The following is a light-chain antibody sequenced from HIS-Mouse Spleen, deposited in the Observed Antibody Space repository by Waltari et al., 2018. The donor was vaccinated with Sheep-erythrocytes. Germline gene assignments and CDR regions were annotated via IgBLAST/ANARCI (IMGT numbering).Light chain of an antibody. Sequence: QSALTQPPSASGSPGQSVTISCTGTSSDVGGYNYVSWYQQHPGKAPKLMVYEVSKRPSGCPDRFPGSKSGNTASLTVSGLQAEDEADYYCCSYAGSYNHVFATGTKVTVL. CDR3: CSYAGSYNHV. CDR2: EVS. CDR1: SSDVGGYNY. J-gene: IGLJ1*01. V-gene: IGLV2-8*01.